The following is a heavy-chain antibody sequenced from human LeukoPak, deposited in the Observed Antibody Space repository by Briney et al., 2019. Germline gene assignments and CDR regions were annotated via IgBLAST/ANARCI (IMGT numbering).Heavy chain of an antibody. CDR1: GFTFSSYG. CDR3: AKGRMVRGVIIPHDY. Sequence: GGSLRPSCAASGFTFSSYGMSWVRQAPGKGLEWVSGISGSGDSTYYADSVKGRFIISRDNSKNTLYLQMNSLRAEDTAVYYCAKGRMVRGVIIPHDYWGQGTLVTVSS. J-gene: IGHJ4*02. CDR2: ISGSGDST. D-gene: IGHD3-10*01. V-gene: IGHV3-23*01.